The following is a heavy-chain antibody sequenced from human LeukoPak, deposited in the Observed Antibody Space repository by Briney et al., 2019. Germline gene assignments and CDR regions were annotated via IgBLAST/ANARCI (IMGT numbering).Heavy chain of an antibody. CDR2: INHSGST. D-gene: IGHD6-19*01. J-gene: IGHJ4*02. CDR3: ARGGTGHSSGWYYFDY. Sequence: PSETLSLTCTVSGGSISSYYWSWIRQPPGKGLEWIGEINHSGSTNYNPSLKSRVTISVDTSKNQFSLKLSSVTAADTAVYYCARGGTGHSSGWYYFDYWGQGTLVTVSS. CDR1: GGSISSYY. V-gene: IGHV4-34*01.